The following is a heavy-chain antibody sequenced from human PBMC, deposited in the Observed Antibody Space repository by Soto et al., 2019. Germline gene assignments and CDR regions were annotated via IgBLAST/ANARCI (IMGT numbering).Heavy chain of an antibody. Sequence: PGESLKISCAASGFTVITNYMSWVRQAPGKGLEWVSVIYNGGNTYYADSVKGRFTISTDNSKNTLYLQMNSLRVEDTAVYYCAREGLYSSSDYWGQGTLVTVSS. D-gene: IGHD6-6*01. CDR1: GFTVITNY. CDR2: IYNGGNT. J-gene: IGHJ4*02. CDR3: AREGLYSSSDY. V-gene: IGHV3-53*01.